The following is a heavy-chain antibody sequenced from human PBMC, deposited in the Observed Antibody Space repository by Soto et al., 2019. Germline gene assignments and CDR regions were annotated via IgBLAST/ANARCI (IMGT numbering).Heavy chain of an antibody. V-gene: IGHV3-30*18. J-gene: IGHJ4*02. CDR1: GFTFSSYG. CDR3: AKLAYCGGDCYSPMSY. D-gene: IGHD2-21*02. Sequence: GGSLRLSCAASGFTFSSYGRHWVRQAPGKGLECVAVISYDGSNKYYADSVKGRFTISRDNSKNTLYLQMNSLRAEDTAVYYCAKLAYCGGDCYSPMSYWGQGTLVTVYS. CDR2: ISYDGSNK.